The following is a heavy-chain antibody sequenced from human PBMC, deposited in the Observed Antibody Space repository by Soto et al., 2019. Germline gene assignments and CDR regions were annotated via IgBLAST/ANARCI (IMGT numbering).Heavy chain of an antibody. CDR2: ISSNGGST. Sequence: EVQLVESGGGLVQPGGSLRLSCAASGFTFSSYAMHWVRQAPGKGLEYVSAISSNGGSTYYANSVKGRFTISRDNSKNTLYLQMGRLRAEDMAVYYCARDVSYDILTGYFLSWGQGTLVTVSS. J-gene: IGHJ5*02. D-gene: IGHD3-9*01. CDR3: ARDVSYDILTGYFLS. V-gene: IGHV3-64*01. CDR1: GFTFSSYA.